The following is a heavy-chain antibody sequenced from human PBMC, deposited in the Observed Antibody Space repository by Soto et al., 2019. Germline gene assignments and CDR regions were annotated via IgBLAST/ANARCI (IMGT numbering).Heavy chain of an antibody. CDR1: GFTFSSYG. V-gene: IGHV3-33*01. D-gene: IGHD4-17*01. CDR3: ARETTVTTPPLGSFDY. J-gene: IGHJ4*02. CDR2: IWYVGSNK. Sequence: QVQLVESGGGVVQPGRSLRLSCAASGFTFSSYGMHWVRQAPGKGLEWVAVIWYVGSNKYYADSVKGRFTISRDNSKNTLYLQMNSLRAEDTAVYYCARETTVTTPPLGSFDYWGQGTLVTVSS.